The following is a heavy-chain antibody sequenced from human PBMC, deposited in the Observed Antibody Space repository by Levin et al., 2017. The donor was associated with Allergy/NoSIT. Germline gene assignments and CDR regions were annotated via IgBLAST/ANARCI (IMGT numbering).Heavy chain of an antibody. V-gene: IGHV5-10-1*01. CDR3: ARHGITMFPFDL. J-gene: IGHJ2*01. D-gene: IGHD3-10*02. CDR2: IDPSDSYT. Sequence: GGSLRLSCKGSGYSFTSYWISWVRQMPGKGLEWMGRIDPSDSYTNYSPSFQGHVTISADKSISTAYLQWSSLKASDTAMYYCARHGITMFPFDLWGRGTLVTVSS. CDR1: GYSFTSYW.